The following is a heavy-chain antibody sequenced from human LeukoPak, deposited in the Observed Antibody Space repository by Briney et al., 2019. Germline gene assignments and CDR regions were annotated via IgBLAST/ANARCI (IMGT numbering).Heavy chain of an antibody. Sequence: PSETLSLTCTVSGDSISSNYWSWIRQPPGKGLEWIAYISDIGSINYNPSLKSRVTISVDTSKNQFSLKLSSVTAADTAVYYCARHITHGYNYYFDYWGQGTLVTVSS. CDR3: ARHITHGYNYYFDY. CDR2: ISDIGSI. D-gene: IGHD5-12*01. V-gene: IGHV4-59*08. CDR1: GDSISSNY. J-gene: IGHJ4*02.